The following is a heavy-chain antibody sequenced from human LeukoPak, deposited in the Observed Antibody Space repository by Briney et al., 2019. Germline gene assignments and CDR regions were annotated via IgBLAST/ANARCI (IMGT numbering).Heavy chain of an antibody. CDR2: INHSGST. Sequence: SETLSLTCAVYGGSFSGYYWSWIRQPPGKGLEWIGEINHSGSTNYNPSLKSRVTIPVDTSKNQFSLKLSSVTAADTAVYYCARAGTTRSGVPNWFDPWGQGTLVTVSS. CDR1: GGSFSGYY. V-gene: IGHV4-34*01. D-gene: IGHD1-1*01. J-gene: IGHJ5*02. CDR3: ARAGTTRSGVPNWFDP.